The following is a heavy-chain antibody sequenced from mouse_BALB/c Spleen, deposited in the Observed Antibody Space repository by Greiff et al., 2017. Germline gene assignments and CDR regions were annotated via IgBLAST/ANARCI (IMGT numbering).Heavy chain of an antibody. CDR3: AKKSRYYYGSSYYAMDY. CDR2: ISYSGST. V-gene: IGHV3-2*02. J-gene: IGHJ4*01. Sequence: EVKLVESGPGLVKPSQSLSLTCTVTGYSITSDYAWNWIRQFPGNKLEWMGYISYSGSTSYNPSLKSRISITRDTSKNQFFLQLNSVTTEDTATYYCAKKSRYYYGSSYYAMDYWGQGTSVTVSS. CDR1: GYSITSDYA. D-gene: IGHD1-1*01.